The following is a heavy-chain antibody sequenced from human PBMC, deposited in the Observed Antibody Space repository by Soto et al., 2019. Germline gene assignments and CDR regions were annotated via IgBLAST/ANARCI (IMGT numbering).Heavy chain of an antibody. CDR1: GFTFSRFG. Sequence: EVQLLESGGGLVQPGGSLRLSCAASGFTFSRFGMSWVRQAPGKGLEWVSGISGGGNPTYYSDSVKGRFTISRVSAKNTLYLQMNSLRTEDTAVYYCAKDITYDSRAYDSWGQGTLVTVSS. J-gene: IGHJ4*02. V-gene: IGHV3-23*01. CDR2: ISGGGNPT. CDR3: AKDITYDSRAYDS. D-gene: IGHD3-22*01.